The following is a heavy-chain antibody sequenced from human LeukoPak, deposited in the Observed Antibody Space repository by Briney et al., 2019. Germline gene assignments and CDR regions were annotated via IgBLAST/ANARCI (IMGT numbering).Heavy chain of an antibody. J-gene: IGHJ4*02. CDR1: GFTFRTYA. CDR2: ISYDGTKK. D-gene: IGHD3-3*02. CDR3: ARANTIFGVDIVSLGAEFEF. Sequence: GGSLRLSCGASGFTFRTYAMHWVRQAPCKGLECVSVISYDGTKKEYADSVKGRFTISRDNPDDTLYLQMNSLRPEDTALYYCARANTIFGVDIVSLGAEFEFWGQGTLVTVSS. V-gene: IGHV3-30*03.